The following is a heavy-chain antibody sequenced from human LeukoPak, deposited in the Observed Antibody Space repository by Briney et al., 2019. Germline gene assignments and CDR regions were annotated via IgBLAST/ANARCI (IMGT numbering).Heavy chain of an antibody. V-gene: IGHV3-66*04. D-gene: IGHD2-2*01. CDR1: GFTVSSNY. J-gene: IGHJ6*03. Sequence: PGGSLRLSCAASGFTVSSNYMSWVRQAPGKGLEWVSVIYSGGSTYYADSVKGRFTISRDNSKNTLYLQMNSLRAEDTAVYYCARRGDRFCSSRNCPPHNYFYYMDVWGNGTTVAVSS. CDR2: IYSGGST. CDR3: ARRGDRFCSSRNCPPHNYFYYMDV.